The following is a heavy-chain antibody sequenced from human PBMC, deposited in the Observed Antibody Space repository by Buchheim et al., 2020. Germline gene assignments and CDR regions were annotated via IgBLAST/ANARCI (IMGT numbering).Heavy chain of an antibody. CDR2: INHSGST. D-gene: IGHD3-22*01. CDR1: GGSFSGYY. Sequence: QVQLQQWGAGLLKPSETLSLTCAVYGGSFSGYYWSWIRQPPGKGLEWIGEINHSGSTHYNPSLKSRVTISVDTSKNQFSLKQSSVAAADTAVYYCARGTMIVVVGGYWYFDLWGRGTL. V-gene: IGHV4-34*01. CDR3: ARGTMIVVVGGYWYFDL. J-gene: IGHJ2*01.